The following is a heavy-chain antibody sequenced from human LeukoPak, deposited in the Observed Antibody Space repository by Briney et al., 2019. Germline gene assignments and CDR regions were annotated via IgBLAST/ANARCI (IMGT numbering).Heavy chain of an antibody. CDR1: GGSISSYY. CDR3: ARSYDSSGYYYYAFDI. V-gene: IGHV4-59*01. Sequence: PSETLSLTCTVSGGSISSYYWSWIRQPPGKGLEWIGHIYYSGGTKYNPPLKSRVTISVDTSKNQFSLKLSSVTAADTAVYYCARSYDSSGYYYYAFDIWGQGTMVTVSS. J-gene: IGHJ3*02. D-gene: IGHD3-22*01. CDR2: IYYSGGT.